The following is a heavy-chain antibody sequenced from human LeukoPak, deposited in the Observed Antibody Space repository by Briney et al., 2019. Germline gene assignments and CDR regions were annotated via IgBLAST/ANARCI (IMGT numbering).Heavy chain of an antibody. J-gene: IGHJ4*02. CDR1: GGSISSSSYY. CDR3: AREEFYSSSWYKVDY. V-gene: IGHV4-39*02. CDR2: IYYSGST. D-gene: IGHD6-13*01. Sequence: PSETLSLTCTVSGGSISSSSYYWGWIRPPPGKGLEWIGSIYYSGSTYYNPSLKSRVTISVDTSKNQFSLKLSSVTAADTAVYYCAREEFYSSSWYKVDYWGQGTLVTVSS.